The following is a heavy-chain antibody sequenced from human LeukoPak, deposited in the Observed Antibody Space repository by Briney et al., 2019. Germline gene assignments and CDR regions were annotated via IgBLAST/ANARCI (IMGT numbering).Heavy chain of an antibody. D-gene: IGHD2-15*01. CDR1: GFTFSNYG. V-gene: IGHV3-30*18. CDR2: MSYDGSNK. Sequence: GGSLRLSCAASGFTFSNYGMHWVRQAPGKGLEWVAVMSYDGSNKYYADSVKGRFTISRDSSKNTLYLQMNSLRAEDTAVYYCAKDGNIVVVVAATRGMDVWGKGTTVTVSS. CDR3: AKDGNIVVVVAATRGMDV. J-gene: IGHJ6*04.